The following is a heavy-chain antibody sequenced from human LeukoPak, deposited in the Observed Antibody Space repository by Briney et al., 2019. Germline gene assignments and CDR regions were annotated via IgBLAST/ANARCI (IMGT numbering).Heavy chain of an antibody. CDR1: GGSISSSYY. J-gene: IGHJ3*02. Sequence: PSETLSLTCTVSGGSISSSYYWGWSRQPPGKGLQWIGSIYHSGSTYYDPSLKGRVTISVGTSKNQFSLKLSSVTAADTAVYYCARVPVLKGAFDIWGQGTMVTVSS. V-gene: IGHV4-39*07. CDR2: IYHSGST. D-gene: IGHD4/OR15-4a*01. CDR3: ARVPVLKGAFDI.